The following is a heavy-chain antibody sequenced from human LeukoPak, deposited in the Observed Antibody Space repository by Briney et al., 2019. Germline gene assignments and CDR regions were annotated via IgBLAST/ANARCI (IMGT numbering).Heavy chain of an antibody. CDR2: FDPEDGET. V-gene: IGHV1-24*01. Sequence: GASVKVSCKVSGYTLTELSMHWVRQAPGKGLEWMGGFDPEDGETIYAQKFQGGVTMTEDTSTDTAYMELSSLRSEDTAVYYCATSGGKYYYYYYMDVWGKGTTVTVSS. J-gene: IGHJ6*03. CDR1: GYTLTELS. D-gene: IGHD3-10*01. CDR3: ATSGGKYYYYYYMDV.